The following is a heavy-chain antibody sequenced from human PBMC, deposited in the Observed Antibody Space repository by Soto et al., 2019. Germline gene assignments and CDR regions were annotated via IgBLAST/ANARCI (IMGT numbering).Heavy chain of an antibody. CDR2: IYNSGST. CDR1: GDSISNYY. V-gene: IGHV4-59*01. CDR3: TLASSPYYFDY. J-gene: IGHJ4*02. D-gene: IGHD6-6*01. Sequence: SSETLSLTCTVSGDSISNYYWSWIRQPPGKGPEWIGYIYNSGSTFYAPSLKSRVTISVDTSKIQFSLKLSSVTAADTAVYYCTLASSPYYFDYWGQGALVTVSS.